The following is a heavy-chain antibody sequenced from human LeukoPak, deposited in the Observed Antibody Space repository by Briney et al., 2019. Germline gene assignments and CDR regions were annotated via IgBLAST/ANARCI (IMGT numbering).Heavy chain of an antibody. J-gene: IGHJ6*02. CDR2: MNPNSGDT. D-gene: IGHD3-3*01. CDR1: GYTFTNYE. V-gene: IGHV1-8*01. CDR3: ARVGPSGYFLPRKDYYGMDV. Sequence: ASVKVSCKASGYTFTNYEINWVRQATGQGLEWMGWMNPNSGDTAYAQKFQGRITMTRSTSISTAYMELSSLRSEDTAVYYCARVGPSGYFLPRKDYYGMDVWGQGTTVTVSS.